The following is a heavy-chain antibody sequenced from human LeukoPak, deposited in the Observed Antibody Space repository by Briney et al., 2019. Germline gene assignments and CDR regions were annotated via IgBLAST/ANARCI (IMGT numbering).Heavy chain of an antibody. CDR2: IYYSGST. D-gene: IGHD2-15*01. V-gene: IGHV4-59*01. J-gene: IGHJ6*03. CDR1: GGSISSYY. Sequence: PSETLSLTCTISGGSISSYYWSWIRQPPGKGLEWIGYIYYSGSTNYNPSLKSRVTISVDTSKNQFSLKLSSVTAADTAVYYCARDRIIRYCSGGSCYTHYYMDVWGKGTTVTVSS. CDR3: ARDRIIRYCSGGSCYTHYYMDV.